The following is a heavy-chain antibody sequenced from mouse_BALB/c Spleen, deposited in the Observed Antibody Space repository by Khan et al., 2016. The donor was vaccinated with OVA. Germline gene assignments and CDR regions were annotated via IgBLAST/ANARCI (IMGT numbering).Heavy chain of an antibody. CDR3: ARDLGRSHWYFDV. Sequence: VKLKESGPGLVAPSQSLSITCTVSGFSLTSYGVHWVRQPPGKDLEWLGVIWTGGSTNYNSALRSRLTINKDNSKSQVFLKMNNLQTDDTAMYCCARDLGRSHWYFDVWGAGTTVTVSS. V-gene: IGHV2-9*02. J-gene: IGHJ1*01. CDR2: IWTGGST. D-gene: IGHD1-1*01. CDR1: GFSLTSYG.